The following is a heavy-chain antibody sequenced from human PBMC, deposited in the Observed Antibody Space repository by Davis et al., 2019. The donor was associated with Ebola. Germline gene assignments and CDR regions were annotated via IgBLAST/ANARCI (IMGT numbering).Heavy chain of an antibody. CDR2: IITILGLS. CDR3: ASHSGNYGYGYFDS. J-gene: IGHJ4*02. D-gene: IGHD1-26*01. Sequence: SVKVSCKASGYTFTNYSMHWVRQAPGQGLEWMGRIITILGLSNYAQKFQGRVTITADKSTSTVYMDLSSLRSEDTAVYYCASHSGNYGYGYFDSWGQGTLVTVSS. CDR1: GYTFTNYS. V-gene: IGHV1-69*02.